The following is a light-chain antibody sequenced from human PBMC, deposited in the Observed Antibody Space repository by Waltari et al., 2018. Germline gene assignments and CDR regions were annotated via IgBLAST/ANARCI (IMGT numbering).Light chain of an antibody. V-gene: IGLV8-61*01. J-gene: IGLJ3*02. CDR2: KRN. CDR1: PGSVSSTSY. Sequence: QTVVTQEPSLSVSPGGTVTLTCALSPGSVSSTSYASWYQQTPGQAPRTPVYKRNKRSSGVPDRFSGSMLGNKAALTITGAQAEDESDYYCVLYMGSGIWVFGGGTKLTVL. CDR3: VLYMGSGIWV.